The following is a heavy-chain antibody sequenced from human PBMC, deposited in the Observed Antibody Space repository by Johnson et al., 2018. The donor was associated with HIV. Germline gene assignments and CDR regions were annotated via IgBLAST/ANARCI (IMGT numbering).Heavy chain of an antibody. CDR1: GFTFANYG. CDR2: TAHDESIT. J-gene: IGHJ3*02. V-gene: IGHV3-30*02. D-gene: IGHD5-12*01. Sequence: QVQLVESGGGVVQPGESLRLSCAASGFTFANYGMHWVRQAPGKGLEWVAFTAHDESITHYADSVKGRFTMSRDNSKSTLNLQMNSLRAEDTAIYYCARDLRDIVVPDAFDIWGQGTMVTVSS. CDR3: ARDLRDIVVPDAFDI.